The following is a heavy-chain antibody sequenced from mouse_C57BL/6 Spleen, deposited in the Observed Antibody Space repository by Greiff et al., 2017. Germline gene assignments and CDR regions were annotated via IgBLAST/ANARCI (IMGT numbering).Heavy chain of an antibody. CDR1: GYAFSSYW. D-gene: IGHD6-1*01. J-gene: IGHJ2*01. CDR3: ARHICGRPLDD. V-gene: IGHV1-80*01. Sequence: QVQLQQSGAELVKPGASVKISCKASGYAFSSYWMNWVKQRPGQGLEWIGQIYPGDGDTNYNGKFTGKATLTADKSSSTAYMQLSSLTSEDSAVYFCARHICGRPLDDWGQGTTLTVSS. CDR2: IYPGDGDT.